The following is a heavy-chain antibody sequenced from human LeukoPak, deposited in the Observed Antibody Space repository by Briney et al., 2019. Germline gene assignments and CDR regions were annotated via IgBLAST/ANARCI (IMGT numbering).Heavy chain of an antibody. V-gene: IGHV4-4*09. CDR3: ATLRPGYYFDY. CDR2: IYTSGRT. Sequence: SETLSLTCTVSGGSISSYYWSWIRQPPGKGLEWIGYIYTSGRTNYNPSLKSRVTISVDTSKNQFSLKLSSVTAADTAVYYCATLRPGYYFDYWGQGTLVTVSS. CDR1: GGSISSYY. J-gene: IGHJ4*02.